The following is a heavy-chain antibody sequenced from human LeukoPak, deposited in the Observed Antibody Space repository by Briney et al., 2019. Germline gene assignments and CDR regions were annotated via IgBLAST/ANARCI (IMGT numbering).Heavy chain of an antibody. J-gene: IGHJ3*02. CDR2: IYPGDSDT. CDR1: GYSFTSYW. V-gene: IGHV5-51*01. D-gene: IGHD3-22*01. Sequence: GESLKISCKGSGYSFTSYWIGWVRQMPGKGLEWMGIIYPGDSDTRYSPSFQGQVTISADKSISTAYLQWSSLKASDTAMYYCARPPVVVDTALDAFDIWGQGTMVTVSS. CDR3: ARPPVVVDTALDAFDI.